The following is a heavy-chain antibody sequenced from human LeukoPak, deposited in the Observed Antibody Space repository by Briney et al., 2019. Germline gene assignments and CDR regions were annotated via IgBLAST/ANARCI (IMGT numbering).Heavy chain of an antibody. CDR3: ARGSTGPFDY. CDR1: GYTFTGFY. Sequence: GASVKVSCKASGYTFTGFYIHWVRQAPGQGLEWMGWINPNSGGTSYAQNFQGRVTMTRDTSISTAYMELSRLRSDDTAVYYCARGSTGPFDYWGQGTLVTVSS. D-gene: IGHD2-2*01. V-gene: IGHV1-2*02. J-gene: IGHJ4*02. CDR2: INPNSGGT.